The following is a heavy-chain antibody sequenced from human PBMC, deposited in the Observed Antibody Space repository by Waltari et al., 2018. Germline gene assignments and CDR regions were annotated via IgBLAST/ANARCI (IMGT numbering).Heavy chain of an antibody. D-gene: IGHD7-27*01. Sequence: QIQLVQSGAEVKKPGSSVKVSCKAPGGPVRSSANSWVRQAPGQGLEWMGGIIPILGIANYAQKFQGRVTITADESTSTAYMELSSLRSEDTAVYYCARERTGDLGAFDIWGQGTMVTVSS. CDR1: GGPVRSSA. V-gene: IGHV1-69*04. CDR3: ARERTGDLGAFDI. J-gene: IGHJ3*02. CDR2: IIPILGIA.